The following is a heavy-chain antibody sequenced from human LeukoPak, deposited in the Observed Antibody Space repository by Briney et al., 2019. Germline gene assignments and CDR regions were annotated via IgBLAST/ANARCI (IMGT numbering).Heavy chain of an antibody. CDR3: AKCRWVTGYLPNWFDP. V-gene: IGHV3-23*01. Sequence: GGSLRLSCAASGFTFSSYAMSWVRQAPGKGLEWVSAISGSGGSTYYADSVKGRFTISRDNSKNTLYLQMNSLRAEDTAAYYCAKCRWVTGYLPNWFDPWGQGTLVTVSS. CDR1: GFTFSSYA. J-gene: IGHJ5*02. D-gene: IGHD3-22*01. CDR2: ISGSGGST.